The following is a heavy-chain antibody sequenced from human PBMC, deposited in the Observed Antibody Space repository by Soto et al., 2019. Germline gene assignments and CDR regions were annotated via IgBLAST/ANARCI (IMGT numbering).Heavy chain of an antibody. D-gene: IGHD6-6*01. V-gene: IGHV3-11*06. CDR3: ATDVVAGRRSRY. J-gene: IGHJ4*02. Sequence: LRLSCAASGFTFSDYYMRWIRQAPGKGLEWVSYINSISSYTNYADSVKGRFTISRDNAKNSLYLQMNSLRAEDTAVYYFATDVVAGRRSRYWGQGTLVTVSS. CDR2: INSISSYT. CDR1: GFTFSDYY.